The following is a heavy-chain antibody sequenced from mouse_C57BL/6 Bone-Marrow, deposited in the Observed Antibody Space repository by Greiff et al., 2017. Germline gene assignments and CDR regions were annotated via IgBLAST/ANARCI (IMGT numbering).Heavy chain of an antibody. CDR1: GFSLPSYA. J-gene: IGHJ2*01. CDR3: ARSDGYLYYFDY. V-gene: IGHV2-9-1*01. CDR2: IWTGEGT. D-gene: IGHD2-3*01. Sequence: VKLVESGPGLVAPSQSLSITCTVSGFSLPSYAISWVRQPPGKGLEWLGVIWTGEGTNYNSALKSRLSISKDNSKSQVFLKMNSLQTDDTARYYCARSDGYLYYFDYWGQGTTLTVSS.